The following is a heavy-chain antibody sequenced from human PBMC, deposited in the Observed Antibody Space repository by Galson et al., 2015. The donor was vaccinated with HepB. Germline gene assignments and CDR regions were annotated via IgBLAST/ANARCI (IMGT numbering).Heavy chain of an antibody. V-gene: IGHV1-69*13. CDR2: VIPMFDTT. D-gene: IGHD4-17*01. CDR3: AADGGSRIGYGDYMDYYNFFYMDV. CDR1: GATFGSYA. J-gene: IGHJ6*03. Sequence: SVKVSCKASGATFGSYAFSWVRQAPGQGLEWMGGVIPMFDTTHYAQKFQDRVTISADESTSSAYLELRGLRSEDTAVYYCAADGGSRIGYGDYMDYYNFFYMDVWGKGTTVIVSS.